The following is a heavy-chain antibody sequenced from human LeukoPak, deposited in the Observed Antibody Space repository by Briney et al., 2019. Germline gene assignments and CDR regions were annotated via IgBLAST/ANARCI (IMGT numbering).Heavy chain of an antibody. D-gene: IGHD1-26*01. J-gene: IGHJ4*02. CDR3: AKDIGSRNSGIFDY. Sequence: PGGSLRLSCVASGFTFGDYAMYWVRQAPGKGLEWVSGISWNSGNIDYADSVKGRFTISRDNAKSSRYLQMNSLRTEDTALYYCAKDIGSRNSGIFDYWGQGTLVTVSS. CDR2: ISWNSGNI. CDR1: GFTFGDYA. V-gene: IGHV3-9*01.